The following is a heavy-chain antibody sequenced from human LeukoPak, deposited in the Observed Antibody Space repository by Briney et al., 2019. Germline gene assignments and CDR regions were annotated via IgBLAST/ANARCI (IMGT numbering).Heavy chain of an antibody. CDR1: GFTFSSYG. Sequence: GGSLRLSCAASGFTFSSYGMHWVRQAPGKGLEWVAVISYDGSNKYYADSVKGRFTISRDNSKNTLYLQMNSLRAEDTAVYYCAKDLGYSYGYGLTHYFDYWGRGTLVTVSS. J-gene: IGHJ4*02. D-gene: IGHD5-18*01. CDR2: ISYDGSNK. CDR3: AKDLGYSYGYGLTHYFDY. V-gene: IGHV3-30*18.